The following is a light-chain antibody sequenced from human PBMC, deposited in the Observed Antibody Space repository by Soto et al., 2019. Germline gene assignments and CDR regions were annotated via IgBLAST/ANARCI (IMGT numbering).Light chain of an antibody. V-gene: IGKV4-1*01. J-gene: IGKJ1*01. Sequence: DIVMTQSPDSLAVSLGERATINCKSSQNVLYSSNNNNYLAWYQQKPGQAPRLLIYGASIRATGIPARFSGSGSGTEFTLTISSLQSEDFAVYYCQQYNHWPPWTFGQGTKVDIK. CDR1: QNVLYSSNNNNY. CDR3: QQYNHWPPWT. CDR2: GAS.